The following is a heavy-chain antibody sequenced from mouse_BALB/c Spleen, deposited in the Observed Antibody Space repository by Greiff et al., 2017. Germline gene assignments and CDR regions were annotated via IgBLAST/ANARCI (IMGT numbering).Heavy chain of an antibody. J-gene: IGHJ2*01. Sequence: VQLQQSGAELVRPGASVTLSCKASGYTFTDYEMHWVKQTPVHGLEWIGAIDPETGGTAYNQKFKGKATLTADKSSSTAYMELRSLTSEDSAVYYCTRSGSSSDWGEGTTLTVSS. CDR3: TRSGSSSD. D-gene: IGHD1-1*01. CDR2: IDPETGGT. CDR1: GYTFTDYE. V-gene: IGHV1-15*01.